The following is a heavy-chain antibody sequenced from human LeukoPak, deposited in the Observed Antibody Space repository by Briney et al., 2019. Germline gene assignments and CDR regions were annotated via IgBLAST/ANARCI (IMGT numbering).Heavy chain of an antibody. CDR3: ANGLAHPSLKFDYYGRDV. V-gene: IGHV3-30*18. CDR2: ISSEERNM. Sequence: PGGSVRVSCAASGFTFSRSGFHWVRQAPGQGLEWMACISSEERNMHYAHTVKGRFTISRDTSKNTSYLQMNNLRHEDTAVYYCANGLAHPSLKFDYYGRDVWGQGTTVSAS. D-gene: IGHD3-10*01. J-gene: IGHJ6*02. CDR1: GFTFSRSG.